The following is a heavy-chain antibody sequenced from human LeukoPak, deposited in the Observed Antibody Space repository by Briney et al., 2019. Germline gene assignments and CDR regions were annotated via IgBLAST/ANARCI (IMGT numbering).Heavy chain of an antibody. J-gene: IGHJ4*02. CDR2: ICGSGGST. Sequence: GGSLRLSRAASGFTVCIFPMSWVRQAPGGGLEWVSAICGSGGSTYYADYVMGRVTISRDNSKNTLYLQMNSLRAEDTAVYYCAKVKGSSGWDRAYFDYWGQGTLVTVSS. CDR1: GFTVCIFP. V-gene: IGHV3-23*01. CDR3: AKVKGSSGWDRAYFDY. D-gene: IGHD6-19*01.